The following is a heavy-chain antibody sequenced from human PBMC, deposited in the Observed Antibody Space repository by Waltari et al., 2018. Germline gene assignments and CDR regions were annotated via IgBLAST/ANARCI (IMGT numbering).Heavy chain of an antibody. CDR1: GFTFSREA. J-gene: IGHJ4*02. Sequence: EVQLEESGGALVQPGGSLRLSCVASGFTFSREAMHWVRQPPGKGLEYVASITREGGTTYYVDSVKARFTVSRDNAKNTLHLQMASLRVEDTAVYFCARVKSGWYYFDSWGQGTLVTVSS. CDR2: ITREGGTT. CDR3: ARVKSGWYYFDS. D-gene: IGHD3-3*01. V-gene: IGHV3-64*07.